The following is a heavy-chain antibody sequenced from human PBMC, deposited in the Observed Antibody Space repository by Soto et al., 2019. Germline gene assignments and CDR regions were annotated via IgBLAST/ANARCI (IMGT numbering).Heavy chain of an antibody. J-gene: IGHJ5*02. CDR1: GDSINNSHW. D-gene: IGHD6-13*01. CDR3: AGEVNSSPARGPNWFDP. V-gene: IGHV4-4*02. Sequence: QVQLQESGPGLVQPSGTLSLTCAVSGDSINNSHWWSWVRQTPGKGLEWIGETYHSGTTNYNPSLNTRVTISIDKSKNQFSLKMNSVTAADTDVYYCAGEVNSSPARGPNWFDPWGQGTLVTVSS. CDR2: TYHSGTT.